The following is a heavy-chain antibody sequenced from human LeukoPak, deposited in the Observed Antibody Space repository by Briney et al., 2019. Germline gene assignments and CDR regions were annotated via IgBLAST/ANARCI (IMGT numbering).Heavy chain of an antibody. D-gene: IGHD3-22*01. CDR1: GFTFSSYG. V-gene: IGHV3-30*18. J-gene: IGHJ4*02. CDR3: AKDNYYGSSAVIDY. Sequence: GGSLRLSCAASGFTFSSYGMHWVRQAPGKGLEWVAALSHDGNNEFYADSVKGRFTISRDNSKSTLYLQMNSLRAGDTATFYCAKDNYYGSSAVIDYWGQGTLVTVSS. CDR2: LSHDGNNE.